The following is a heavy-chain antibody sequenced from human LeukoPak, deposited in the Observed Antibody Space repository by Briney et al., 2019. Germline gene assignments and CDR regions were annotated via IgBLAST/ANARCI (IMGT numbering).Heavy chain of an antibody. CDR3: TRREAYMDV. V-gene: IGHV3-73*01. CDR1: GLTFSAST. CDR2: IRGKANSYAT. D-gene: IGHD1-26*01. Sequence: PGGPLRLSCAASGLTFSASTIHWVRQASGKGLEWVGRIRGKANSYATAYAASVKGRFTISRDDSKSTAYLQMNSLKTEDTAVYYCTRREAYMDVWGRGTTVTVSS. J-gene: IGHJ6*03.